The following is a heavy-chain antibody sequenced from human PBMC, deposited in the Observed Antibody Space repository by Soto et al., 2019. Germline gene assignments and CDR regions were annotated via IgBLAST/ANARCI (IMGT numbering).Heavy chain of an antibody. CDR1: GSSFSNFY. J-gene: IGHJ4*02. D-gene: IGHD3-3*02. CDR3: ARGGIQLAYAFDY. Sequence: QVQLQESGPRLVKPSETLSLTCSVSGSSFSNFYWSWIRQPAGKGLEWIGRIYTSGATSYNPSLKSRVTMSVDTSQAQMSLSVRSVTAADTAVYFCARGGIQLAYAFDYWGPGILVTVSS. V-gene: IGHV4-4*07. CDR2: IYTSGAT.